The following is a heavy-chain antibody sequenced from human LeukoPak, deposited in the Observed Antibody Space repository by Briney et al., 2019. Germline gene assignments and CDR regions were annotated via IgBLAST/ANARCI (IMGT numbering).Heavy chain of an antibody. Sequence: SETLSLTCAVYGGSFSGYYWSWIRQTPGKGLEWIGEINHSGSTNYNPSLKSRITISVDTSKNQFSLKVSSVIAADTAVYYCARGRWDSRSIYFDYWGQGTMVTVSS. J-gene: IGHJ4*02. V-gene: IGHV4-34*01. CDR1: GGSFSGYY. D-gene: IGHD6-13*01. CDR3: ARGRWDSRSIYFDY. CDR2: INHSGST.